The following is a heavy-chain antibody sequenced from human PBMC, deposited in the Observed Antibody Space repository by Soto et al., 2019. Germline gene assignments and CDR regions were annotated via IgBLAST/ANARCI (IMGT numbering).Heavy chain of an antibody. CDR2: INHSGST. Sequence: QVQLQQWGAGLLKPSETLSLTCAVYGGSFSGYYWSWIRQPPGKGLEWIGEINHSGSTNYNPSLKXXVXIXDDPSKNQCSLKLSSVTAADTAVYYCARGGYSGYARWGQGTLVTVSS. V-gene: IGHV4-34*01. CDR1: GGSFSGYY. J-gene: IGHJ4*02. CDR3: ARGGYSGYAR. D-gene: IGHD5-12*01.